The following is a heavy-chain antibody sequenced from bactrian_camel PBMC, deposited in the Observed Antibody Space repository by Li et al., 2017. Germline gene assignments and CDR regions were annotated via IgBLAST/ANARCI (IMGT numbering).Heavy chain of an antibody. J-gene: IGHJ4*01. CDR2: IYTGGDST. V-gene: IGHV3S40*01. Sequence: VQLVESGGGSVQAGGSLRLSCAVSGYTFFDYYMTWVRQAPGKGLEWVSTIYTGGDSTYYADSVKGRFTISRDNAKNTVYLQMSSLKSEDTALYYCAAGPWYTDEYNYWGQGTQVTVS. CDR1: GYTFFDYY. D-gene: IGHD6*01. CDR3: AAGPWYTDEYNY.